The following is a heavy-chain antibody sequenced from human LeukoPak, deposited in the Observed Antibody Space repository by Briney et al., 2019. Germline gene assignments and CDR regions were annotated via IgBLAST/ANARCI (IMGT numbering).Heavy chain of an antibody. CDR2: INHSGST. J-gene: IGHJ4*02. CDR1: GGSFSGYY. D-gene: IGHD3-16*01. Sequence: PSETLSLTCAVYGGSFSGYYWSWIRQPPGKGLEWIGEINHSGSTNYNPSLKSRVTISVDTSKNQFSLKLSSVTAADTAVYYCARRHPGSYGYIGGQGTLVTVSS. CDR3: ARRHPGSYGYI. V-gene: IGHV4-34*01.